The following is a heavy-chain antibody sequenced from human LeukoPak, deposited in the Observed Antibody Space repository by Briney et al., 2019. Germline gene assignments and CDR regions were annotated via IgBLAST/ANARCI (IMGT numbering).Heavy chain of an antibody. D-gene: IGHD3-22*01. V-gene: IGHV1-69*13. Sequence: VASVTVSCKASGGTFSSYAISWVRQAPGQGLEWMGGIIPIFGTANYAQKFQGRVTITADESTSTAYMELSSLRSEDTAVYYYARDWRPTYYYDSRGLAIFDYWGQGTLVTVSS. CDR2: IIPIFGTA. J-gene: IGHJ4*02. CDR1: GGTFSSYA. CDR3: ARDWRPTYYYDSRGLAIFDY.